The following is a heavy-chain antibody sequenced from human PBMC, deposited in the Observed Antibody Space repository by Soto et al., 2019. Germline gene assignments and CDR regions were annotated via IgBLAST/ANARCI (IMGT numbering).Heavy chain of an antibody. D-gene: IGHD3-22*01. CDR2: ISGNGVYI. Sequence: GGSLRLSCAASGFTFGFTFTDYSMNWVRQAPGKGLEWVSSISGNGVYIIYADSVKGRFTISRDDAENSLFLQMNSLRAEDTAVYYCATFETSAYTRAYESWGQGTLVTVSS. CDR3: ATFETSAYTRAYES. V-gene: IGHV3-21*01. CDR1: GFTFGFTFTDYS. J-gene: IGHJ4*02.